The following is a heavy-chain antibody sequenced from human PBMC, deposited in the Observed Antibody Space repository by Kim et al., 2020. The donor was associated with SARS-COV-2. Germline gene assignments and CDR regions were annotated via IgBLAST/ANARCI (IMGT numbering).Heavy chain of an antibody. CDR3: AKTPYYDYVWGSYRPSRYYFDY. V-gene: IGHV3-23*01. CDR1: GFTFSSYA. Sequence: GGSLRLSCAASGFTFSSYAMSWVRQAPGKGLEWVSAISGSGGSTYYADSVKGRFTISRDNSKNTLYLQMNSLRAEDTAVYYCAKTPYYDYVWGSYRPSRYYFDYWGQGTLVTVSS. J-gene: IGHJ4*02. D-gene: IGHD3-16*02. CDR2: ISGSGGST.